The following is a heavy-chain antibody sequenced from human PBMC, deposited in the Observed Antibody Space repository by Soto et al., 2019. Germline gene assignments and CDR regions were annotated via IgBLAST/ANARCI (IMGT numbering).Heavy chain of an antibody. CDR3: ARGTVSDRRRYCLATSCNTWFDP. Sequence: QGQLQQWGAGLLKPSETLSLTCAVSGGSFSGYSCAWIRQPPGKGLEWIGEINDRGTTKYNPSLESRVIISLDTSKNHFSLKLTSVTAADTAVYYCARGTVSDRRRYCLATSCNTWFDPWGQGTLVTVSS. CDR2: INDRGTT. D-gene: IGHD2-2*02. J-gene: IGHJ5*02. CDR1: GGSFSGYS. V-gene: IGHV4-34*01.